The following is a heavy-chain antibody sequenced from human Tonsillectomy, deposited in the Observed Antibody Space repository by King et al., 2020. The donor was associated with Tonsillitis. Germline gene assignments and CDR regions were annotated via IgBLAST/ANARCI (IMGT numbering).Heavy chain of an antibody. CDR3: TTVLSYYYASSGYYYADFDY. Sequence: VQLVESGGGLVKPGGSLRLSCAASGFTFSNAWMSWVRQAPGKGLEWGGRIKSKTDGGTTDYAAPVKGRFTISRDDSKNTLYLQMNSLKTEDTAVYYCTTVLSYYYASSGYYYADFDYWGQGTLVTVYS. V-gene: IGHV3-15*01. D-gene: IGHD3-22*01. J-gene: IGHJ4*02. CDR1: GFTFSNAW. CDR2: IKSKTDGGTT.